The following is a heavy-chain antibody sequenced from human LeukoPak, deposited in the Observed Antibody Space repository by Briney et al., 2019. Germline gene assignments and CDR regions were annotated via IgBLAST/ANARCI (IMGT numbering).Heavy chain of an antibody. CDR2: INLSAGTT. CDR1: GYTLTGYY. Sequence: ASVKVSCKASGYTLTGYYMHWVRQAPGQGLEWMGVINLSAGTTNYAQKFQGGVTMTRDMSTSTVYMGLSSLRSEDTAVYYCARVRDGYNDAYDIWGQGTMVTVPS. J-gene: IGHJ3*02. V-gene: IGHV1-46*01. D-gene: IGHD5-24*01. CDR3: ARVRDGYNDAYDI.